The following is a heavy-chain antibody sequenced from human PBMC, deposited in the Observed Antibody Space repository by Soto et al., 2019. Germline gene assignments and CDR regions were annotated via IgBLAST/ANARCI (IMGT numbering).Heavy chain of an antibody. J-gene: IGHJ4*01. CDR3: ARYFRGSGRYFFDY. CDR1: GFTFISSF. CDR2: INQDGGVT. V-gene: IGHV3-7*03. Sequence: PGGSLRLSCVASGFTFISSFMGWIRQAPGKGLEWVANINQDGGVTYYVDSVEGRFTISRDNTKDSLFLQMNSLRGEDTAMYYCARYFRGSGRYFFDYWGHVTLVTVSS. D-gene: IGHD6-19*01.